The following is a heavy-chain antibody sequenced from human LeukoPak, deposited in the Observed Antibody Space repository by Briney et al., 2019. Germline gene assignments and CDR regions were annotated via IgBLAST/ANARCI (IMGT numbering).Heavy chain of an antibody. J-gene: IGHJ6*03. D-gene: IGHD5-18*01. V-gene: IGHV4-59*01. Sequence: SETLSLTCTVSGGSISSYYWSWIRQPPGKGLEWIGYIYYSGSTNYNPSLKSRVTISVDTSKNQFSLKLSSVTAADTAVYYCAREGYSSTYYYYMDVWGKGTTVTVSS. CDR1: GGSISSYY. CDR2: IYYSGST. CDR3: AREGYSSTYYYYMDV.